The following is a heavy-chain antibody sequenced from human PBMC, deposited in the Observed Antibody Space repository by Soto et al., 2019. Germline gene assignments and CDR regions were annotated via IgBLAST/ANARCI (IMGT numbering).Heavy chain of an antibody. CDR2: FYYTGGT. J-gene: IGHJ4*02. Sequence: SETLSLTCTVSGASISSSRSYWGWVRQPPGKGLEWIISFYYTGGTYSTYYNPSLKSRVTISVDTSKSQFSLNLRSVTAADTAVYYCASPRQGNYDFLSGYYALDYWGQGTLVTVSS. CDR3: ASPRQGNYDFLSGYYALDY. V-gene: IGHV4-39*01. CDR1: GASISSSRSY. D-gene: IGHD3-3*01.